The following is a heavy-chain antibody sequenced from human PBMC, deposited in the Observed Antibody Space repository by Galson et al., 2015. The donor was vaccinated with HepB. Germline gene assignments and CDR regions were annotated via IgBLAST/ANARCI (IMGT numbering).Heavy chain of an antibody. CDR2: ISAYNGNT. V-gene: IGHV1-18*01. D-gene: IGHD3-22*01. CDR3: ARGSTRYYYGSSDGAEYFQH. J-gene: IGHJ1*01. Sequence: SVKVSCKASGYTFTSYGISWVRQAPGQGLEWMGWISAYNGNTNYAQKLQGRVTMTTDTSTSTAYMELRSLRSDDTAVYYCARGSTRYYYGSSDGAEYFQHWGQGTLVTVSS. CDR1: GYTFTSYG.